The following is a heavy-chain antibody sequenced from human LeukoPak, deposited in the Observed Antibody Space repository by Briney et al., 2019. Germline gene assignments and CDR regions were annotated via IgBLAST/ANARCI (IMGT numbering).Heavy chain of an antibody. V-gene: IGHV3-7*01. Sequence: GGSLRLSCAASGFTFSNYWMNWVRQAPGKGLECLANIKQDGSETYYADSVKGRFTISRDNAKNSLYLQMNSLRAEDTAVYYCEGSSPADFIDWGQGTLVTVSS. CDR2: IKQDGSET. D-gene: IGHD6-6*01. CDR3: EGSSPADFID. CDR1: GFTFSNYW. J-gene: IGHJ4*02.